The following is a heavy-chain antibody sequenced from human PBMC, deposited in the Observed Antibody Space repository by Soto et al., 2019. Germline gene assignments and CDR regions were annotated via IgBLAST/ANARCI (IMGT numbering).Heavy chain of an antibody. D-gene: IGHD4-17*01. CDR3: ARDRGLRLDFAH. J-gene: IGHJ4*02. Sequence: QVQLQESGPGLVKPSQTLSLTCTVSGGSINSDGYYWSWSRQHPGKGLEFIGYIYYSGTTYYNPSLRGRVSIYIETSKNQFSMKLSSVTAADTAVYYCARDRGLRLDFAHWGQGTLATVSS. CDR2: IYYSGTT. CDR1: GGSINSDGYY. V-gene: IGHV4-31*03.